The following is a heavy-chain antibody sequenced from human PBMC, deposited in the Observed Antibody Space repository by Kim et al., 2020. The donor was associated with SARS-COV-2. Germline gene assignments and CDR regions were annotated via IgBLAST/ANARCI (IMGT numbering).Heavy chain of an antibody. V-gene: IGHV4-61*01. CDR1: GDSVSSGNYY. J-gene: IGHJ4*02. CDR2: VEYSGST. Sequence: SETLSLTCIVSGDSVSSGNYYWSWIRQPPGKGLEWIGYVEYSGSTNYIPSLKSRPSISIDTSTNRFPLKLIPGTAAATAVYYCERTTQPTTQPTSGHWPLFDNWGQGTLVIVSS. CDR3: ERTTQPTTQPTSGHWPLFDN. D-gene: IGHD2-15*01.